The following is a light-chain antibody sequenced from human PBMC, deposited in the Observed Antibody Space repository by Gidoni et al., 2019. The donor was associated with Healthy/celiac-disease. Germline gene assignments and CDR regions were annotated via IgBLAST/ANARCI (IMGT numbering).Light chain of an antibody. CDR1: SSNIGAGYD. V-gene: IGLV1-40*01. CDR2: VNS. Sequence: QSVLTQPPSGSGAPGQRVPISCTGSSSNIGAGYDVHWYQQLPGPAPTLLIYVNSNRPSGVPDRFSGSKSGTSASLAITGLQAEDEADYSCQSYDSSLSALYVFGTGTKVTVL. J-gene: IGLJ1*01. CDR3: QSYDSSLSALYV.